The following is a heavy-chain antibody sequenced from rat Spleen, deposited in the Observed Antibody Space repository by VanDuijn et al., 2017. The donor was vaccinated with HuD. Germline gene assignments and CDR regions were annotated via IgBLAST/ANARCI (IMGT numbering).Heavy chain of an antibody. V-gene: IGHV5-29*01. J-gene: IGHJ2*01. CDR2: ISYDGRRT. Sequence: EVQLVESGGGLVQPGRSLKLSCVASRFNFSDYFMAWVRQAPTKGLEWVATISYDGRRTYYRDSVKGRFTISRDNAKSTLYLQMDSLRSEDTATYYCVRHGSTGGYFDYWGQGVMVTVSS. D-gene: IGHD5-1*01. CDR1: RFNFSDYF. CDR3: VRHGSTGGYFDY.